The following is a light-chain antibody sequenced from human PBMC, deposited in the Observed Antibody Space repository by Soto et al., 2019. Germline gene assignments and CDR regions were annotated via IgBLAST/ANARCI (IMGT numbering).Light chain of an antibody. J-gene: IGKJ1*01. CDR3: QQTYTTPET. CDR1: QGIRND. V-gene: IGKV1-6*01. Sequence: AIQMTQSPSSLSASVGDRVTITFRASQGIRNDLGWYQQKPGKAPKLLIYAASSLQSGVPSRFSGSGSGTDFTLAISSLQPEDFATYSCQQTYTTPETFGQGTKVDIK. CDR2: AAS.